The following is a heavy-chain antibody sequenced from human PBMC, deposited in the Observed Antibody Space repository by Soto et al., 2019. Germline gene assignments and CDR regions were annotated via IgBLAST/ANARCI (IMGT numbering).Heavy chain of an antibody. CDR1: GGSISSSSYY. D-gene: IGHD3-22*01. CDR3: ARALVTDYNSRDYHYYYGMDV. CDR2: VYHTGTT. Sequence: SETLSLTCTVSGGSISSSSYYWSWSRHLPGMGLEWIANVYHTGTTYYNPSLKSRVSMSVDTSQNQFSLILASVTAADTAVYYCARALVTDYNSRDYHYYYGMDVWGQGTTVTVSS. J-gene: IGHJ6*02. V-gene: IGHV4-31*03.